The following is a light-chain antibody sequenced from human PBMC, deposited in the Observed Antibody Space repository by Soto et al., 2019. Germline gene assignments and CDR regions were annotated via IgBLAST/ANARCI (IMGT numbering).Light chain of an antibody. J-gene: IGKJ1*01. CDR3: QQYHSYWT. CDR1: QSISTY. V-gene: IGKV1-39*01. Sequence: DIQMTQSPSSPSASIRDRVTITCRASQSISTYLNWYQQKPGKAPNLLIYAASSLQSGVPSRFSGSGSGTDFTLTISSLQTDDFSTYYCQQYHSYWTFGQGTKV. CDR2: AAS.